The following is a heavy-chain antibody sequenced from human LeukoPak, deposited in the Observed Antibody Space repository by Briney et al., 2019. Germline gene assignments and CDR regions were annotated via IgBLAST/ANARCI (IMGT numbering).Heavy chain of an antibody. Sequence: GGSLRLSCAASGFTFSSYSMNWVRQAPGKGLEWVSYISSSSSTIYYADSVKGRFTISRDNSKNTLYLQMNSLRAEDTAVYYCAKGRNRWELLGGGDYWGQGTLVTVSS. CDR3: AKGRNRWELLGGGDY. CDR1: GFTFSSYS. CDR2: ISSSSSTI. D-gene: IGHD1-26*01. J-gene: IGHJ4*02. V-gene: IGHV3-48*01.